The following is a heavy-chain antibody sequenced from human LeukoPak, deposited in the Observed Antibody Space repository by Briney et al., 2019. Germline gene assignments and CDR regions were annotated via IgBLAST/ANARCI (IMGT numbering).Heavy chain of an antibody. V-gene: IGHV3-15*01. J-gene: IGHJ6*04. Sequence: PGGSLRLSCAASGFTFSNAWMSWVRQAPGKGLEWVGRIKSKTDGGTTDYAAPVKGRFTISRDDSKNTLYLQMNSLKTEDTAVYYCTTGVGYCSGGSCYYYGMDVWGKGTTVTVSS. CDR3: TTGVGYCSGGSCYYYGMDV. CDR2: IKSKTDGGTT. D-gene: IGHD2-15*01. CDR1: GFTFSNAW.